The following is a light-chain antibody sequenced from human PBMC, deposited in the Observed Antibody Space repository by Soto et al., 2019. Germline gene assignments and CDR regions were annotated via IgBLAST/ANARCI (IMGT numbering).Light chain of an antibody. Sequence: QSPLTQPASMSGSPGQSITISCTGTSGDIGSYNRVSWYQQHAGKAPKLIIYEVTDRPSWVSNRFSCSKSGNTASLTISGVQAEDEAEYYCSSYTNINTRACVFGTGTKVTVL. CDR1: SGDIGSYNR. CDR2: EVT. V-gene: IGLV2-14*01. J-gene: IGLJ1*01. CDR3: SSYTNINTRACV.